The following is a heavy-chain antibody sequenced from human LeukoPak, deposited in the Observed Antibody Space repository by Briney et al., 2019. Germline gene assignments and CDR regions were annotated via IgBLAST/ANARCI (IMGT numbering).Heavy chain of an antibody. D-gene: IGHD5-12*01. J-gene: IGHJ5*02. CDR2: IYSRGST. CDR3: ARDPKDIVATDP. V-gene: IGHV3-53*01. CDR1: GFTVSSNY. Sequence: GGSLRLSCAASGFTVSSNYMSWVRQAPGKGLEWVSVIYSRGSTYYAGSVKGRFTISRDNSKNTLYLQMNSLRAEDTAVYYCARDPKDIVATDPWGQGTLVTVSS.